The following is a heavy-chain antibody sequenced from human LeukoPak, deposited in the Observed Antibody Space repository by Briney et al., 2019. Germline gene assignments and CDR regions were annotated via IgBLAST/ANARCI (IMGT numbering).Heavy chain of an antibody. Sequence: GSLRLSCAASGFTFSSVSMNWVRQAPGQGLEWVSYISSRSSTIYYADSVKGRFTISRDNAKNSLYLQMNSLRDEDTAVYYCARPTNWWGYFDYWGQGTLVTVSS. V-gene: IGHV3-48*02. D-gene: IGHD2-8*02. CDR1: GFTFSSVS. CDR2: ISSRSSTI. CDR3: ARPTNWWGYFDY. J-gene: IGHJ4*02.